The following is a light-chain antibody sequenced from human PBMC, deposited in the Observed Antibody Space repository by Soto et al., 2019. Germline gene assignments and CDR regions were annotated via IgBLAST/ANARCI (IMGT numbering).Light chain of an antibody. J-gene: IGKJ1*01. CDR2: GAF. CDR3: QQRNIWPPVT. V-gene: IGKV3-11*01. Sequence: EIVLTQSTATLSVSPGERATLSCRASPSVTNYLAWYQQKPGQAPRLLIYGAFNRATGIPARFSGSGSGTDFTLTISSLEPEDFAVYYCQQRNIWPPVTFGQGTKVDIK. CDR1: PSVTNY.